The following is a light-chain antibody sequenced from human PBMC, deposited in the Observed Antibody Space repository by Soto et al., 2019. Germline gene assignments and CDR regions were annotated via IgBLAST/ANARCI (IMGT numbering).Light chain of an antibody. V-gene: IGKV3-11*01. CDR1: QSVSSY. CDR3: QQRINWPRT. Sequence: EIVLTQSPATLSLSPGERATLSCRASQSVSSYLAWYQQKPGQAPRLLIYDASNRATGIPARFSGSGSGTDFTLTNSSLEPEDFAVYYCQQRINWPRTFGQGTKVEIK. CDR2: DAS. J-gene: IGKJ1*01.